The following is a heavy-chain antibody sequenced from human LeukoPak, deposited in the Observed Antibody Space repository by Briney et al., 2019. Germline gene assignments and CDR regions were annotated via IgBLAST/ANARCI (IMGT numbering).Heavy chain of an antibody. V-gene: IGHV1-46*01. Sequence: ASVKVSCKASGYTFTSYYMHWVRQAPGQGLEWMGIINPSGGSTSYAQKFQGRVTMTRDTSTSTVYMELSSLRSEDTAVYYCARRGSTSRRRQTYGMDVWGQGTTVTVSS. D-gene: IGHD2-2*01. CDR3: ARRGSTSRRRQTYGMDV. CDR2: INPSGGST. CDR1: GYTFTSYY. J-gene: IGHJ6*02.